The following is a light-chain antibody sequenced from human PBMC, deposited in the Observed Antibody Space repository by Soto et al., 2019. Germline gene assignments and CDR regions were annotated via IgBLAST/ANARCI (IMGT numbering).Light chain of an antibody. CDR3: SAWDDSLNGVV. J-gene: IGLJ2*01. CDR1: DSNIGSNT. V-gene: IGLV1-44*01. Sequence: QSALTQLPSASGTPGQRVTISCSGSDSNIGSNTVNWYQQVPGAAPRLLIYSINQRPSGVPDRFSGSKSGTSASLAISGLQSEDEADYYCSAWDDSLNGVVFGGGTKVTVL. CDR2: SIN.